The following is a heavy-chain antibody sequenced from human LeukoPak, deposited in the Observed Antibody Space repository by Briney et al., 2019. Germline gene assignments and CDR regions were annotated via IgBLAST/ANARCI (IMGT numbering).Heavy chain of an antibody. J-gene: IGHJ6*03. CDR2: IYYSGST. Sequence: PSETLSLTCTVSGGSISSSSYYWGWIRQPPGKGLEWIGSIYYSGSTYYNPSLKSRVTISVDTSKNQFSLKLSSVTAADTAVYYCLTVTTLNYYYMDVWGKGTTVTVSS. CDR3: LTVTTLNYYYMDV. D-gene: IGHD4-17*01. CDR1: GGSISSSSYY. V-gene: IGHV4-39*07.